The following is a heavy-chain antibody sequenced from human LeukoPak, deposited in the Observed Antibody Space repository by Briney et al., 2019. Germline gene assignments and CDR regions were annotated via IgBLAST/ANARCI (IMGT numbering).Heavy chain of an antibody. CDR1: GFTFSSYS. CDR2: ISSSSSYI. D-gene: IGHD3-22*01. J-gene: IGHJ4*02. CDR3: ARAGHSSGYYYPNEY. Sequence: GGSLRLSCAAPGFTFSSYSMNWVRQAPGKGLEWVSSISSSSSYIYYADSVKGRFTISRDNAKNSLYLQMNSLRAEDTAVYYCARAGHSSGYYYPNEYWGQGTLVTVSS. V-gene: IGHV3-21*01.